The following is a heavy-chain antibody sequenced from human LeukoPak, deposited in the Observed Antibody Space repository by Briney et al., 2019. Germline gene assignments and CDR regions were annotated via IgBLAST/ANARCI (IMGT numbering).Heavy chain of an antibody. V-gene: IGHV3-21*01. CDR3: ARDSGSGSWPTYYFDY. D-gene: IGHD3-10*01. CDR1: GFTFSSYS. CDR2: ISSSSSYI. Sequence: GGSLRLSCAASGFTFSSYSMNWVRQAPGKGLEWVSSISSSSSYIYYADSVKGRFTISRDNAENSLYLQMNSLGAEDTAVYYCARDSGSGSWPTYYFDYWGQGTLVTVSS. J-gene: IGHJ4*02.